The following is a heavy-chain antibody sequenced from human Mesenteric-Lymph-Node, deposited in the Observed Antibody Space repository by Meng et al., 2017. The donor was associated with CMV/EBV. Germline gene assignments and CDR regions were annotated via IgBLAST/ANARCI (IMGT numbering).Heavy chain of an antibody. CDR1: GFTVSSNY. CDR2: IYSGGST. J-gene: IGHJ2*01. D-gene: IGHD2-2*01. CDR3: ARETCSSTSCYSWYFDL. Sequence: GVLKISCAASGFTVSSNYMSWVRQAPGKGLEWVSVIYSGGSTYYADSVKGRFTISRDNSKNTLYLQMNSLRAEDTAVYYCARETCSSTSCYSWYFDLWGRGTLVTVSS. V-gene: IGHV3-66*02.